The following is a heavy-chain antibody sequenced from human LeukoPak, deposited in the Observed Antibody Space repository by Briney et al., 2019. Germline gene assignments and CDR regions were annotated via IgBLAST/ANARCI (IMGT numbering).Heavy chain of an antibody. V-gene: IGHV3-23*01. CDR2: IDSSGGAT. Sequence: PGTSLRLSCAASGFTFSSYAIYWVRQVPGKGLEWVSAIDSSGGATFYADSVKGRFTISRDNSKNTVSMQMNSLRAEDTAVYYCAKKYIVGPTPGPFDIWGQGTMVTVSS. CDR3: AKKYIVGPTPGPFDI. D-gene: IGHD1-26*01. CDR1: GFTFSSYA. J-gene: IGHJ3*02.